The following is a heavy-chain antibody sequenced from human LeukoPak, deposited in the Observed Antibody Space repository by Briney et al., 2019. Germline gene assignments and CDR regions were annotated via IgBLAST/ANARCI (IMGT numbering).Heavy chain of an antibody. V-gene: IGHV3-30*02. Sequence: PGGSLSLSFAASGFTFSRYGIHWVRQAAGKGLEWVAFIRFDGSDKFYADSVKGRFTISRDNSKNTLYLQMNSLRAEDTAVYYCAKDRGYWGQGTLVTVSS. CDR1: GFTFSRYG. CDR2: IRFDGSDK. J-gene: IGHJ4*02. CDR3: AKDRGY.